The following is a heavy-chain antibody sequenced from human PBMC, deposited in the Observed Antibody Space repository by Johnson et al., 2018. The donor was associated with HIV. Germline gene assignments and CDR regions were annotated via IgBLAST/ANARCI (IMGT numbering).Heavy chain of an antibody. D-gene: IGHD1-26*01. CDR2: ISGSGVST. CDR1: GFTFSSYA. V-gene: IGHV3-23*04. J-gene: IGHJ3*02. CDR3: AKGIKKELGEDDAFVI. Sequence: VQLVESGGGLVQPGGSLRLSCAASGFTFSSYAMSWVRQAPGKGLEWVSVISGSGVSTYYADSVKGRFTISRDNSKNTLYLQMNSLRAEDTAVYYCAKGIKKELGEDDAFVIWGQGTMVTVSS.